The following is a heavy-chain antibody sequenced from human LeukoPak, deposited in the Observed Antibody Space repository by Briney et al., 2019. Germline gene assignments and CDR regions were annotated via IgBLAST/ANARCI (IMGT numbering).Heavy chain of an antibody. CDR3: ARDGRYCSGGSCHYYYYMDV. CDR1: GGSISSYY. CDR2: IYYSGST. Sequence: SETLSLTCTVPGGSISSYYWSWIRQPPGKGLEWIGYIYYSGSTNYNPSLKSRVTISVDTSKNQFSLKLNSVTAADTAVYYCARDGRYCSGGSCHYYYYMDVWGKGTTVTVSS. J-gene: IGHJ6*03. V-gene: IGHV4-59*01. D-gene: IGHD2-15*01.